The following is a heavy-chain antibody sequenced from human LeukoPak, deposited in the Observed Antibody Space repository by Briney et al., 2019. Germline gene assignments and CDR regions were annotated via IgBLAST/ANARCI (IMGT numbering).Heavy chain of an antibody. Sequence: SGPTLVKPTQTLTLTCTFSGFSLSTSGVGVGWIRQPPGKALEWLALIYWNDDKRYSPSLKSRLTITKDTSKNQVVLTMTNMDHVDTATYYCAHRLGPRRYDILTGSEGYFDYWGQGILVTVSS. CDR1: GFSLSTSGVG. V-gene: IGHV2-5*01. CDR2: IYWNDDK. CDR3: AHRLGPRRYDILTGSEGYFDY. J-gene: IGHJ4*02. D-gene: IGHD3-9*01.